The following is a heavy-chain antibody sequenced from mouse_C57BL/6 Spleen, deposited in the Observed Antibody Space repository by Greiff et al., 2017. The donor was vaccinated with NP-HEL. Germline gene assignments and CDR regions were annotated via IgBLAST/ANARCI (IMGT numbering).Heavy chain of an antibody. J-gene: IGHJ2*01. CDR1: GYTFTSYW. CDR3: ARSYDYDEGFDY. V-gene: IGHV1-50*01. CDR2: IDPSDSYT. Sequence: VQLQQPGAELVKPGASVKLSCKASGYTFTSYWMQWVKQRPGQGLEWIGEIDPSDSYTNYNQKFKGKATLTVDTSSSTAYMQLSSLTSEDSAVYYCARSYDYDEGFDYWGQGTTLTVSS. D-gene: IGHD2-4*01.